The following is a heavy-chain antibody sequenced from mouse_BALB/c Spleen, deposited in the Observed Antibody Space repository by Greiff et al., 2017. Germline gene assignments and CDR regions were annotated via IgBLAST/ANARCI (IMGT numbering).Heavy chain of an antibody. J-gene: IGHJ3*01. Sequence: VQLQQSGAELVKPGASVKLSCKASGYTFTSYYMYWVKQRPGQGLEWIGEINPSNGGTNFNEKFKSKATLTVDKSSSTAYMQLSSLTSEDSAVYYCTRSGIHYYGYVAAYWGQGTLVTVSA. CDR2: INPSNGGT. CDR1: GYTFTSYY. CDR3: TRSGIHYYGYVAAY. V-gene: IGHV1S81*02. D-gene: IGHD1-2*01.